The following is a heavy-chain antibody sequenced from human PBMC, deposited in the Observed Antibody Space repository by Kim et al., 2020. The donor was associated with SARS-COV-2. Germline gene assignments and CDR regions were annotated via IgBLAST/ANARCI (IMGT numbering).Heavy chain of an antibody. Sequence: GGSLRLSCEVSGFTSNSDWMSWVRQAPGRGLEWVAMIKRDESERDFADSVRGRFTISIDNAKNSLFLQMNILRAEDTALSYCACLHTAATWGSAYWGQG. J-gene: IGHJ4*02. CDR3: ACLHTAATWGSAY. V-gene: IGHV3-7*01. CDR2: IKRDESER. D-gene: IGHD7-27*01. CDR1: GFTSNSDW.